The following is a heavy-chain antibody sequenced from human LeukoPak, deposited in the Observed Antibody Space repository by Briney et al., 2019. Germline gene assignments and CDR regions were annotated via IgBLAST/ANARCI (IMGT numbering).Heavy chain of an antibody. CDR2: IYYSGST. J-gene: IGHJ5*02. CDR1: CGSISSYY. D-gene: IGHD3-10*01. CDR3: ARTNFSMVRGGTGWFDP. Sequence: SETLSLTCTVSCGSISSYYWSWIRQPPGKGLEWIGYIYYSGSTNYNPSLKSRVTISVDTSKNQFSLKLSSVTAADTAVYYCARTNFSMVRGGTGWFDPWGQGTLVTVSS. V-gene: IGHV4-59*01.